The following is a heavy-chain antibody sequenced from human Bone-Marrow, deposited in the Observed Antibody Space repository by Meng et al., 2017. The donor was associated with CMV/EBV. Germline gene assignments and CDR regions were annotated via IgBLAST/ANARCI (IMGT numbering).Heavy chain of an antibody. CDR2: ISYDGTNK. CDR3: VRWTTGRADY. CDR1: GFTFSTYA. V-gene: IGHV3-30*04. D-gene: IGHD1-26*01. Sequence: GESLKISCAASGFTFSTYAMHWVRQAPGKGLEWVAVISYDGTNKYYADSVKGRFTISRDNSNNTLYLQMNSLRAEDTAVYYCVRWTTGRADYWGQGTMVTVSS. J-gene: IGHJ4*02.